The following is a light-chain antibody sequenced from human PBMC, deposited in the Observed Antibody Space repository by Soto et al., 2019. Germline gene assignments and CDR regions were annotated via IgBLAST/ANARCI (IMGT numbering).Light chain of an antibody. CDR3: QQYGSSGT. J-gene: IGKJ1*01. CDR2: GAS. V-gene: IGKV3-20*01. CDR1: QSVSNNY. Sequence: EIVLTQSPGTLSLSPGEIATLSCRASQSVSNNYLAWYQQKPGQAPRLLIYGASNRATGIPDRFSGGGSGTVFTLTISRLEPEDFAVYYCQQYGSSGTFGQGTKVDI.